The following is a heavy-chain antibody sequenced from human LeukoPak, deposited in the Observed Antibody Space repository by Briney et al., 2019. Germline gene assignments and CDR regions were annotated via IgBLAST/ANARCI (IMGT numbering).Heavy chain of an antibody. CDR2: IIPIFGTA. CDR3: ARNRDTAMVYYYYYMDV. D-gene: IGHD5-18*01. V-gene: IGHV1-69*13. J-gene: IGHJ6*03. Sequence: ASVKVSCKASGGTFSSYAISWVRQAPGQGLEWMGGIIPIFGTANYAQKFQGRVTITADESTSTAYMELSSLRSEDTAVYYCARNRDTAMVYYYYYMDVWGKGTTVTVSS. CDR1: GGTFSSYA.